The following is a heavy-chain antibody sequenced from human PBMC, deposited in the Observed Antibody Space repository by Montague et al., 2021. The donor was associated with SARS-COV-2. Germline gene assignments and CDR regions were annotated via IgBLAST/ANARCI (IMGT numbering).Heavy chain of an antibody. CDR1: GGSISSSSYY. CDR2: IYSSGST. D-gene: IGHD5-12*01. CDR3: ARGDSGYEGPTGFDP. V-gene: IGHV4-39*01. Sequence: SETLSLTCTVSGGSISSSSYYWGWIRQPPGKGLEWIGSIYSSGSTYYNPSLKSRVTISVDTSKNQFSLKLSSVTAADTAEYYCARGDSGYEGPTGFDPWGQGTLVTVSS. J-gene: IGHJ5*02.